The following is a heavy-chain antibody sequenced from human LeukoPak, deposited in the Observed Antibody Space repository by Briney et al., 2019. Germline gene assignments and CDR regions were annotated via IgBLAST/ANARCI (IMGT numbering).Heavy chain of an antibody. CDR3: ARGPRRTTLKNFDY. CDR2: IYYSGST. D-gene: IGHD4-11*01. CDR1: GGSISSYY. Sequence: SETLSLTCTVSGGSISSYYWSWIRQPPGKGLEWIGYIYYSGSTNYNPSLKSRVTISVDTSKNQFSLKLSSVTAADTAVYYCARGPRRTTLKNFDYWGQGTLVTVSS. J-gene: IGHJ4*02. V-gene: IGHV4-59*12.